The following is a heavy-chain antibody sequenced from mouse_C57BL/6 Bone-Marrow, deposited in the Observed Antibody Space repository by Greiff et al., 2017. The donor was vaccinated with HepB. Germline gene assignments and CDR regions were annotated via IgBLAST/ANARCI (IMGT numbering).Heavy chain of an antibody. CDR2: IDPSDSET. CDR1: GYTFPSSW. Sequence: VQLQQPGAELVRPGSSVKLSCKASGYTFPSSWIHWVKRRPIQGLEWIGNIDPSDSETHYNQKFKDKATLTVDKSSSTAYMQLSSLTSEDSAVYYCALIYYGNYEGFAYWGQGTLVTVSA. J-gene: IGHJ3*01. CDR3: ALIYYGNYEGFAY. D-gene: IGHD2-1*01. V-gene: IGHV1-52*01.